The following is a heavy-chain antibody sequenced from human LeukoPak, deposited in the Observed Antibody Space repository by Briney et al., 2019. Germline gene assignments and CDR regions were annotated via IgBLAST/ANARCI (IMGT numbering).Heavy chain of an antibody. V-gene: IGHV3-7*01. CDR1: DFGISDYW. CDR2: IKQDGSEK. J-gene: IGHJ2*01. D-gene: IGHD5-24*01. Sequence: PGGSLRLSCVASDFGISDYWMSWVRQPPGKGLEWVASIKQDGSEKYSVGSVKGRFTISRDNLRNSLYLEMNSLRGEDTAVYYCARDGGMVTRWLQLRWYFDLWGRGTLVSVSS. CDR3: ARDGGMVTRWLQLRWYFDL.